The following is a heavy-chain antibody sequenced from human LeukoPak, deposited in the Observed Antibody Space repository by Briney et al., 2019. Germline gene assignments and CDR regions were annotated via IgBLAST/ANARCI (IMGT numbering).Heavy chain of an antibody. CDR1: GGTFSSYA. CDR3: VRDGGWLGDY. J-gene: IGHJ4*02. V-gene: IGHV1-69*04. CDR2: IIPILGIA. Sequence: ASVKVSCKASGGTFSSYAISWVRQAPGQGLEWMGRIIPILGIANYAQKFQGRVTITADESTSTAYMELSSLRSEDTAVYYCVRDGGWLGDYWGQGTLVTVSS. D-gene: IGHD5-24*01.